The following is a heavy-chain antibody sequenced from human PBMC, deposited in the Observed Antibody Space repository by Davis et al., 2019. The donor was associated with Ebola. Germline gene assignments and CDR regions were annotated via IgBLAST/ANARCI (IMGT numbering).Heavy chain of an antibody. Sequence: SGPTLVKPTETLTLTCTVSGFSLSNARMGVSWIRQPPGKALEWLAHIFSNDENSYSTSLKSRLTISKDTSKSQVVLTMTNMDPVDTATYYCARRTTLGGRDWFDPWGQGTLVTVSS. CDR1: GFSLSNARMG. V-gene: IGHV2-26*01. J-gene: IGHJ5*02. D-gene: IGHD1-14*01. CDR2: IFSNDEN. CDR3: ARRTTLGGRDWFDP.